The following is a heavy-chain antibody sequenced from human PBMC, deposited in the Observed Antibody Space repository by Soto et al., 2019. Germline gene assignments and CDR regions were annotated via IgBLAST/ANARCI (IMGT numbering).Heavy chain of an antibody. V-gene: IGHV1-2*04. CDR2: INPNSGDT. Sequence: QVQLVQSGAEVKKPGASVKVSCKASGYTFTGYYMHWVRQAPGQGLEWMGWINPNSGDTNYAQKFQGWVTMTRDTSISTAYMELSRLRSDDTAVYYCARGRQWLATVYVDYWGQGTLVTVSS. CDR3: ARGRQWLATVYVDY. J-gene: IGHJ4*02. D-gene: IGHD6-19*01. CDR1: GYTFTGYY.